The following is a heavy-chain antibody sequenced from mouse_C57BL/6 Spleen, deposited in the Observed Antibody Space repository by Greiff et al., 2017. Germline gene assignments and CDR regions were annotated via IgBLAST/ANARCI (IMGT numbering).Heavy chain of an antibody. CDR3: ARRTFAMDY. CDR2: INPGSGGT. J-gene: IGHJ4*01. CDR1: GYAFTNYL. V-gene: IGHV1-54*01. Sequence: QVQLQQSGAELVRPGTSVKVSCKASGYAFTNYLIEWVKQRPGQGLEWIGVINPGSGGTNYNEKFKGKATLTADKSSSTAYMQLSSLTSEDSAVYFCARRTFAMDYWGQGTSVTVSS.